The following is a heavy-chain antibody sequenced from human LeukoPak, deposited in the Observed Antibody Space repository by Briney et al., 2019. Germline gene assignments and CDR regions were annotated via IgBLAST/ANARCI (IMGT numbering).Heavy chain of an antibody. V-gene: IGHV3-21*06. J-gene: IGHJ5*01. Sequence: PGGSLRLSCAASGFTFSSFSMNWIRRAPGKGLEWVASISSSGSDIYYADSVKGRFSISRENAKNSLFLQMNTLRVEDTAVYYCARIFGGSLSGWFDSWGQGTLVTVSS. CDR3: ARIFGGSLSGWFDS. CDR1: GFTFSSFS. CDR2: ISSSGSDI. D-gene: IGHD1-26*01.